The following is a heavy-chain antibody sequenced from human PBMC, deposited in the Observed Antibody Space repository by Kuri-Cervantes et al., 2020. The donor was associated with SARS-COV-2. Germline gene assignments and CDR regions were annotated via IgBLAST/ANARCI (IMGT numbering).Heavy chain of an antibody. V-gene: IGHV4-39*01. CDR1: GGSISSSSYY. D-gene: IGHD3-3*01. Sequence: GSLRLSCTVSGGSISSSSYYWGWIRQPPGKGLEWIGSIYYSGSTYYNPSLKSRVTISVDTSKNQFSLKLSSVTAADTAVYYCARQISGGNTIFGVVTPLERYYYYYYMDVWGKGTTVTVSS. CDR2: IYYSGST. J-gene: IGHJ6*03. CDR3: ARQISGGNTIFGVVTPLERYYYYYYMDV.